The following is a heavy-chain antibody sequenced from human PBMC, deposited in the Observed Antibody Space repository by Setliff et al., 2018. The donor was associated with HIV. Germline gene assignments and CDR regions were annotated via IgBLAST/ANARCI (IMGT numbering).Heavy chain of an antibody. CDR3: ARIRAAALLNAFDI. CDR1: GYTFRNFA. V-gene: IGHV1-18*01. D-gene: IGHD6-13*01. Sequence: GPSVKVSCKASGYTFRNFAISWVRQAPGQGLEWMGWISGYNDNTNYAQKFQGRVTMTTDTTSSTSYMELRSLTSADTAMYYCARIRAAALLNAFDIWGQGTMVTVSS. CDR2: ISGYNDNT. J-gene: IGHJ3*02.